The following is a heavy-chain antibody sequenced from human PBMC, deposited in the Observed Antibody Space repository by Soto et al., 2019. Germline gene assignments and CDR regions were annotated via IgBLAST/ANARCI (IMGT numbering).Heavy chain of an antibody. CDR3: ARDAHTAYYYGMDV. J-gene: IGHJ6*02. CDR1: GYTFTSYG. V-gene: IGHV1-18*01. CDR2: ISAYNGNT. D-gene: IGHD4-17*01. Sequence: QVQLVQSGAEVKKPGASVKVSCKASGYTFTSYGISWVRQAPGQGLEWMGWISAYNGNTNYAQKLQGRVTMTTDTSTSTAYMVLRSLISYVTAVYYCARDAHTAYYYGMDVWGQGTTVTVSS.